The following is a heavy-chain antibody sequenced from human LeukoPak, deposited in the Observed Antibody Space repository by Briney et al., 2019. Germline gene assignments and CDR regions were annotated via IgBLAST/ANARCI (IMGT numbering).Heavy chain of an antibody. D-gene: IGHD5-18*01. CDR3: ARDAGYGYDRFDY. V-gene: IGHV3-7*01. CDR1: GFIFSTYW. Sequence: QTGGSLRLSCAASGFIFSTYWMAWVRQAPGKGLEWVANIKEDGSDKNYVVSMKGRFTISRDNAKNSLYLQMNSLRAEDTAVYYCARDAGYGYDRFDYWGQGTQVTVSS. J-gene: IGHJ4*02. CDR2: IKEDGSDK.